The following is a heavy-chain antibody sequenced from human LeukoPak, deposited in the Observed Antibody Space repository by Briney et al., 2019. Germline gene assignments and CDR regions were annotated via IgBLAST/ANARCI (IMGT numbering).Heavy chain of an antibody. J-gene: IGHJ4*02. CDR3: AKPKYDSSGYLFDY. Sequence: GGSLRLSCAASGFTFSSYGMSWVRQAPGKGLGWVSAISGSGGSTYYADSVKGRFTISRDNSKNTLYLQMNSLRAEDTAVYYCAKPKYDSSGYLFDYWGQGTLVTVSS. D-gene: IGHD3-22*01. CDR2: ISGSGGST. V-gene: IGHV3-23*01. CDR1: GFTFSSYG.